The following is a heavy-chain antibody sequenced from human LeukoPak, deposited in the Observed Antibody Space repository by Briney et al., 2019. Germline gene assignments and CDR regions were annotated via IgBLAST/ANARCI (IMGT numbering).Heavy chain of an antibody. V-gene: IGHV4-31*03. J-gene: IGHJ6*02. CDR2: IYYSGST. Sequence: PSETLSLTCTVSGGSISSGGYYWSWIRQHPGKGLEWIGYIYYSGSTYYNPSLKSRVTISVDTSKNQFSLKLSSVTAADTAVYYCARDISVHYCSGGSCYPFYYYYGLDVWGQGSSVTVSS. CDR3: ARDISVHYCSGGSCYPFYYYYGLDV. CDR1: GGSISSGGYY. D-gene: IGHD2-15*01.